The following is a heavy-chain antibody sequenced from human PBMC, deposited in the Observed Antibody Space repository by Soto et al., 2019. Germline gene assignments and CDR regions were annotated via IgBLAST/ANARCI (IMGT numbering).Heavy chain of an antibody. V-gene: IGHV4-39*01. CDR2: IYYSGST. CDR1: GGSISSSSYY. D-gene: IGHD4-17*01. Sequence: LSLTCTVSGGSISSSSYYWGWIRQPPGKGLEWIGSIYYSGSTYYNPSLKSRVTISVDTSKNQFSLKLSSVTAADTAVYYCARRYGGKNGWFDPWGQGTLVTVSS. J-gene: IGHJ5*02. CDR3: ARRYGGKNGWFDP.